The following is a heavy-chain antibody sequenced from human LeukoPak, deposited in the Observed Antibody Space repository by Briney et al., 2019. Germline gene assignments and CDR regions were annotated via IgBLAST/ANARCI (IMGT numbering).Heavy chain of an antibody. CDR3: ARGTSSCPMRY. Sequence: GASVKVSCKASGGTFSSYAISWVRQAPGQGLEWMGGIIPIFGTDNYAQKFQGRVTITADESTGTAYMELSSLRAEDTAVYYCARGTSSCPMRYWGQGTLVTVSS. J-gene: IGHJ4*02. CDR1: GGTFSSYA. CDR2: IIPIFGTD. D-gene: IGHD2-2*01. V-gene: IGHV1-69*13.